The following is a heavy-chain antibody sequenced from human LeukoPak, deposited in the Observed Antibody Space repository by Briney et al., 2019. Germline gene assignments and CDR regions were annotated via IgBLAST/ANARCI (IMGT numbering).Heavy chain of an antibody. J-gene: IGHJ5*02. CDR1: GYTFTSYY. CDR2: INPTGGST. D-gene: IGHD3-3*01. CDR3: ARAPVGLRSRAHWFDP. Sequence: ASVKVSCKASGYTFTSYYMHWVRQAPGQGLEWMGIINPTGGSTSYAQKFQGRVTMTTDESTSTDYMELSSLRSEDTAVYYCARAPVGLRSRAHWFDPWGQGTLVPVCS. V-gene: IGHV1-46*01.